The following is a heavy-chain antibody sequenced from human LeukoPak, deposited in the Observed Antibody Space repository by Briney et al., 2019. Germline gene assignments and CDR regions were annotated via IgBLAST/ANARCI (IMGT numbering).Heavy chain of an antibody. CDR1: GFTFDDYA. CDR3: AKGGHLWGDYVGATLDY. D-gene: IGHD4-17*01. CDR2: ISWNSGSI. Sequence: PGGSLRLSCAASGFTFDDYAMHWVRQAPGKGLEWVSGISWNSGSIGYADSVKGRFTISRDNAKNSLYLQMNSLRAEDTALYYCAKGGHLWGDYVGATLDYWGQGTLVTVSS. V-gene: IGHV3-9*01. J-gene: IGHJ4*02.